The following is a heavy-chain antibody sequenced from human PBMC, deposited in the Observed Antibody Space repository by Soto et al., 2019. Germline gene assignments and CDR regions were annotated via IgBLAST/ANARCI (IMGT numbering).Heavy chain of an antibody. CDR3: SRGSLSGHYGAFDV. CDR2: INPTRGT. V-gene: IGHV4-34*01. Sequence: PSETLSLTCAVYGGSFTGHFWSWIRQPPGKGLEWIGEINPTRGTNYNPSPKSRVAISIETSTNQFSLTLTSVTAADTAVYYCSRGSLSGHYGAFDVWGQGTMVTVSS. CDR1: GGSFTGHF. J-gene: IGHJ3*01. D-gene: IGHD3-10*01.